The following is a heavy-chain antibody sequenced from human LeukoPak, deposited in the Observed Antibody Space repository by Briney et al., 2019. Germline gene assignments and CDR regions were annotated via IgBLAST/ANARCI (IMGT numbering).Heavy chain of an antibody. CDR2: IYYSGST. Sequence: PSETLSLTYTVSGGSISSYYWSWIRQPPGKGLEWIGYIYYSGSTNYNPSLKSRVTISVDTSKNQFSLKLSSVTAADTAVYYCARDYYDSSGADAFDIWGQGTMVTVSS. CDR1: GGSISSYY. D-gene: IGHD3-22*01. V-gene: IGHV4-59*01. CDR3: ARDYYDSSGADAFDI. J-gene: IGHJ3*02.